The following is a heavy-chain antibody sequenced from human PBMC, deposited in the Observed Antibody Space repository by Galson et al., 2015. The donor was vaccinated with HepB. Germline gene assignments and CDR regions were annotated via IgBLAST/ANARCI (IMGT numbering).Heavy chain of an antibody. CDR1: GFTFSSYA. D-gene: IGHD1-26*01. J-gene: IGHJ4*02. CDR3: AKGSKWDRPGGCNY. CDR2: ISGSGGST. Sequence: SLRLSCAASGFTFSSYAMSWVRQAPGKGLEWVSAISGSGGSTYYADSVKGRFTISRDNSKSTLYLQMNSLRAEDTAVYYCAKGSKWDRPGGCNYWGQGTLVTVSS. V-gene: IGHV3-23*01.